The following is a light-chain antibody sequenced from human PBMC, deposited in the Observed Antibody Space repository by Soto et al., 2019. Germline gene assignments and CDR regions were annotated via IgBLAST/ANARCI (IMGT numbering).Light chain of an antibody. V-gene: IGLV2-11*01. CDR3: CSYAGSYTFYV. Sequence: QSVLTQPLSVSGSPGQSVTISCTGTSSDVGGYNYVSWYQQHPGKAPKLMIYDVSKRPSGVPDRFSGSKSGNTASLTISGLQAEHEADYYCCSYAGSYTFYVFGTGTKVTVL. J-gene: IGLJ1*01. CDR1: SSDVGGYNY. CDR2: DVS.